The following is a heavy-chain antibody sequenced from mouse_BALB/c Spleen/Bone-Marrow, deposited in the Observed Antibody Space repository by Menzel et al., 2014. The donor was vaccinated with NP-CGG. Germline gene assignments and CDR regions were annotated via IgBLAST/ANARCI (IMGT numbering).Heavy chain of an antibody. CDR1: GYSISSGYT. Sequence: EVQLQQSGPDLVKPSQSLSLTCTVTGYSISSGYTCHWIRQFPGNTLEWMGYIHYSGSTNYNPSLKSRISITRDTSKNQFFLQLNSVTTEDTATYFCSKGTYAMDSWGQGTSVTVSS. CDR2: IHYSGST. CDR3: SKGTYAMDS. V-gene: IGHV3-1*02. J-gene: IGHJ4*01. D-gene: IGHD3-3*01.